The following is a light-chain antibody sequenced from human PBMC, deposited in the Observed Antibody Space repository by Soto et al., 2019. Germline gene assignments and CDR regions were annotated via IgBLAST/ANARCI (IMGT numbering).Light chain of an antibody. CDR3: QNYRGVPLT. CDR2: GAT. CDR1: QDIHSF. J-gene: IGKJ4*01. Sequence: DIEMTQSPSSLSASIGDRVTITCRASQDIHSFLAWYQQRPGSVPKVLIYGATTSQSAVPSRFSGSGSGTDFALTISSLQPEDVGTYYCQNYRGVPLTFGGGT. V-gene: IGKV1-27*01.